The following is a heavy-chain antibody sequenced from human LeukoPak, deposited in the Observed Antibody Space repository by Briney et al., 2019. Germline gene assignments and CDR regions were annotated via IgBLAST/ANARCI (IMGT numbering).Heavy chain of an antibody. J-gene: IGHJ4*02. CDR3: ARYQYYYGSGRPHDFDY. Sequence: ASVKVSCKASGYTFTGYYMHWVRQAPGQGLEWMGRIIPILGIANYAQKFQGRVTITADKSTSTAYMELSSLRSEDTAVYYCARYQYYYGSGRPHDFDYWGQGTLVTVSS. CDR1: GYTFTGYY. V-gene: IGHV1-69*02. CDR2: IIPILGIA. D-gene: IGHD3-10*01.